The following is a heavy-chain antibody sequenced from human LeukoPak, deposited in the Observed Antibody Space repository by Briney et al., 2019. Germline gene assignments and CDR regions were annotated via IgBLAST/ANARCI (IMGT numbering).Heavy chain of an antibody. CDR3: VRGSPVRGVIIDDY. Sequence: SETLSLTCTVSGGSISSSRYYWGWIRQPPGTGLEWIGSIYYSGSTNCNPSLKSRVTISVDTSKNQFSLKLSSVTAADTAVYYCVRGSPVRGVIIDDYWGQGTLVTVSS. CDR1: GGSISSSRYY. J-gene: IGHJ4*02. CDR2: IYYSGST. V-gene: IGHV4-39*07. D-gene: IGHD3-10*01.